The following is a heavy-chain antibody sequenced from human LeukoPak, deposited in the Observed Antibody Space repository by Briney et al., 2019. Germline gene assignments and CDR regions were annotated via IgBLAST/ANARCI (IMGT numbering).Heavy chain of an antibody. J-gene: IGHJ4*02. Sequence: PGGSLGLSCAASGFTFSSYGMHWVRQAPGKGLEWVAVIWYDGSNKYYADSVKGRFTISRDNSKNTLYLQMNSLRAEDTAVYYCAGDGDLDYGGNFPFDYWGQGTLVTVSS. D-gene: IGHD4-23*01. V-gene: IGHV3-33*01. CDR3: AGDGDLDYGGNFPFDY. CDR1: GFTFSSYG. CDR2: IWYDGSNK.